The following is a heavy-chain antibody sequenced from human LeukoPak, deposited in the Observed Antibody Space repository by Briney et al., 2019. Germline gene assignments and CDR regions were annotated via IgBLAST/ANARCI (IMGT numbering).Heavy chain of an antibody. V-gene: IGHV3-48*01. D-gene: IGHD3-10*01. CDR3: ARDNPWEMVRGVIDY. Sequence: PGGSLRLSCAASGFTFSNFAMNWVRQAPGKGLEWISYISSSYRPIYYADSVKGRFTASRDNAKNSLYLQMNSLRAEDTAVYYCARDNPWEMVRGVIDYWGQGTLVTVSS. CDR1: GFTFSNFA. J-gene: IGHJ4*02. CDR2: ISSSYRPI.